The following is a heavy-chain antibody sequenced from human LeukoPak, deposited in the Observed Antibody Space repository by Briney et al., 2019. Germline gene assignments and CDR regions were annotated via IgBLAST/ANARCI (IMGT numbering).Heavy chain of an antibody. D-gene: IGHD2-2*01. J-gene: IGHJ4*02. CDR1: GFTFSSYL. V-gene: IGHV3-74*01. Sequence: GGSLRLSCAASGFTFSSYLMHWVRQAPGKGLVWVSRINSDGSITSHADSVKGRFTISRDNAKNTLFLQMNSLRAEDTAVYYCARGPAAGDYWGQGTLVTVSS. CDR2: INSDGSIT. CDR3: ARGPAAGDY.